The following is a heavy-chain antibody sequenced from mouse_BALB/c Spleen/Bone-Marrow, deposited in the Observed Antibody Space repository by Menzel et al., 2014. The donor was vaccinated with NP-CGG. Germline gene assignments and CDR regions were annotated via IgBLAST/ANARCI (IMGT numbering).Heavy chain of an antibody. J-gene: IGHJ3*01. CDR3: ASSAYS. V-gene: IGHV14-3*02. CDR1: GFNIKDTY. D-gene: IGHD2-10*01. Sequence: VQLQQSGAELVKPGASVKLSCTASGFNIKDTYMHWVKQRPEQGLEWIGRIDPANGNTKYDPKFQGKATITADTSSNTAFLQLSSLTSEDTAVYYCASSAYSWGQGTLVTVSA. CDR2: IDPANGNT.